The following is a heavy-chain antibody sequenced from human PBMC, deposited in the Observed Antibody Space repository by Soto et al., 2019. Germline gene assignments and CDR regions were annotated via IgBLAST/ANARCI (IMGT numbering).Heavy chain of an antibody. V-gene: IGHV5-51*01. Sequence: GESLKISCKGSGYSFTSYWIGWVRQMPGKGLEWMGIIYPGDSDTRYSPSFQGQVTISADKSISTAYLQWSSLKASDTAMYYCARLLTVVEEVGYYYYGMDVWGQGTTVTVSS. CDR1: GYSFTSYW. CDR2: IYPGDSDT. CDR3: ARLLTVVEEVGYYYYGMDV. D-gene: IGHD2-15*01. J-gene: IGHJ6*02.